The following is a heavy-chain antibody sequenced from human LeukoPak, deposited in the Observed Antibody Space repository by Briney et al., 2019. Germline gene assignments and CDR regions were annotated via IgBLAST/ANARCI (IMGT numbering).Heavy chain of an antibody. CDR2: IYTSGST. Sequence: PSQTLSLTCTVSGGSISSGSYYWSWIRQPAGKGLEWIGRIYTSGSTNYNPSLKSRVTISVDTSKNQFSLKLSSVTAADTAVYYCAAISTRPTNYFDYWGQGTLVTVSS. V-gene: IGHV4-61*02. D-gene: IGHD6-6*01. J-gene: IGHJ4*02. CDR3: AAISTRPTNYFDY. CDR1: GGSISSGSYY.